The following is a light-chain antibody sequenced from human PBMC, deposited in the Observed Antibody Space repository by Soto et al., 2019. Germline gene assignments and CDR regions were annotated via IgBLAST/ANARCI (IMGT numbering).Light chain of an antibody. V-gene: IGKV3-15*01. CDR2: GAS. CDR1: QSVNRH. J-gene: IGKJ1*01. CDR3: EQYYRWQT. Sequence: EIVMTQSPATLSLSPGERATLSCRASQSVNRHLAWYQQQPGQAPTLLIFGASTRDIRIPASCSGSGSRTDFTLTISRLQSYEFAVYHCEQYYRWQTFGQGTKVEIK.